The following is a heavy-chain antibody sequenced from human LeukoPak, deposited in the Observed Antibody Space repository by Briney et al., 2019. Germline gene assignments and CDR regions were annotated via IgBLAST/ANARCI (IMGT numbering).Heavy chain of an antibody. CDR1: GFSFSTIY. V-gene: IGHV3-7*03. CDR2: INVDGTAE. D-gene: IGHD1-26*01. Sequence: PGGSLRLSCAAPGFSFSTIYMSWVRQTPGQGLEWVANINVDGTAEYYVDSVKGRFTISRDNAKNSLYLQMNSLRAEDTAVYYCARDPYRFAFDIWGQGTVVPVSS. J-gene: IGHJ3*02. CDR3: ARDPYRFAFDI.